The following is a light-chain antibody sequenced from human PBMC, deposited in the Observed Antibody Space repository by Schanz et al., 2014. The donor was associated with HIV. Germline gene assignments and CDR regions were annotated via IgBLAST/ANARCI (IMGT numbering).Light chain of an antibody. V-gene: IGLV1-44*01. CDR2: SNN. J-gene: IGLJ2*01. CDR3: SSHAGRSSFVV. Sequence: QSVLTQPPSASGTPGQRVTISCSGSSSNIGSNTVNWYQQLPGTAPKLLIYSNNQRPSGVPDRFSGSKSGTSASLAISGLQSEDEADYYCSSHAGRSSFVVFGGGTKLTVL. CDR1: SSNIGSNT.